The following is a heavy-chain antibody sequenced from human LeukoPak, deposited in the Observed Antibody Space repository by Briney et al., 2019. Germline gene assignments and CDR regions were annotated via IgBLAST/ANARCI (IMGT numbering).Heavy chain of an antibody. CDR3: AKSPDVAGTGRFDY. J-gene: IGHJ4*02. V-gene: IGHV3-23*01. CDR2: ISGDGGGT. CDR1: GLTYNTYA. Sequence: PGGSLRVSCAASGLTYNTYAMNWVRQAPGKGLEWVSTISGDGGGTYYADSVKGRFTISRDKSKNTLFLQMNSLRAEDTALYYCAKSPDVAGTGRFDYWGQGTLVTVSS. D-gene: IGHD6-19*01.